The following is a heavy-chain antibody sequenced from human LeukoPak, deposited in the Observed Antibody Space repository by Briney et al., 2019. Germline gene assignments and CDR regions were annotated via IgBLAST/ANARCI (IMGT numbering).Heavy chain of an antibody. CDR3: AKDEWGSSWFFDY. D-gene: IGHD6-13*01. Sequence: GGSLRLSCAASGFTFSSYAMSWVRQAPGKGLEWVSAISGSGGSTYYADSVKGRFTISRDNSKNTLYLQMNSLRAEDAAVYYCAKDEWGSSWFFDYWGQGTLVTVSS. CDR2: ISGSGGST. J-gene: IGHJ4*02. CDR1: GFTFSSYA. V-gene: IGHV3-23*01.